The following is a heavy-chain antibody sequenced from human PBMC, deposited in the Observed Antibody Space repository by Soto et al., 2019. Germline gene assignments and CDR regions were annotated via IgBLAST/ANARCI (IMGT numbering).Heavy chain of an antibody. CDR1: GGSISSSSYY. Sequence: PSETLSLTCTVSGGSISSSSYYWGWIRQPPGKGLEWIGSIYYSGSTYYNPSLKSRVTISVDTFKNQFSLKLSSVTAADTAVYYCASHITGTFGWGQGTLVTVSS. CDR2: IYYSGST. V-gene: IGHV4-39*01. D-gene: IGHD1-20*01. J-gene: IGHJ4*02. CDR3: ASHITGTFG.